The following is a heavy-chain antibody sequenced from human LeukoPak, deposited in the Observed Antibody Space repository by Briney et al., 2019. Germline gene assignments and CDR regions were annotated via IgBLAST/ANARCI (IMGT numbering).Heavy chain of an antibody. CDR3: ARGQYHLLYWYFDL. CDR1: GGSISSYY. Sequence: SSETLSLTCTVSGGSISSYYWSWIRQPAGKGLEWIGRNYSSGSTNYNPSLKSRVTMSVDTSKNQFSLKLSSVTAADTAVYYCARGQYHLLYWYFDLWGRGTLVTVSS. CDR2: NYSSGST. D-gene: IGHD2-2*01. V-gene: IGHV4-4*07. J-gene: IGHJ2*01.